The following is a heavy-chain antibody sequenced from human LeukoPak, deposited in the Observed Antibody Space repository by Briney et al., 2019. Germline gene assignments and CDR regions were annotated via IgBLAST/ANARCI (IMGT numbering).Heavy chain of an antibody. Sequence: SGPTLVNPTQTLTLTCTFSGFSLSTSGVGVGWIRQPPGKALEWLALIYWNDDKRYSPSLKSRLTITKDTSKNQVVLTMTNMDPVDTATYYCAHSTVAGLGLYGTNPFDYWGQGTLVTVSS. V-gene: IGHV2-5*01. D-gene: IGHD2-8*01. CDR1: GFSLSTSGVG. CDR3: AHSTVAGLGLYGTNPFDY. J-gene: IGHJ4*02. CDR2: IYWNDDK.